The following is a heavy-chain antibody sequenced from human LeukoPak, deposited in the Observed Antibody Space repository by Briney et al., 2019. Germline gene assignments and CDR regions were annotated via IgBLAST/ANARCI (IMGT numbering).Heavy chain of an antibody. CDR3: AREQGGWFDP. Sequence: PGGSLRLSCAASGFTFSSYAMSWVRQAPEKGLEWVSGISGSGGSTYYADSVKGRFTISRDNSKNTLYLQMNSLRAEDTALYYCAREQGGWFDPWGQGTLVTVSS. V-gene: IGHV3-23*01. CDR1: GFTFSSYA. CDR2: ISGSGGST. J-gene: IGHJ5*02.